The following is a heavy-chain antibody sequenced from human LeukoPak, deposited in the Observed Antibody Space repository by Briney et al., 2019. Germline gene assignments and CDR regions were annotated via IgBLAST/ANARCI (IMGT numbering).Heavy chain of an antibody. D-gene: IGHD6-13*01. J-gene: IGHJ5*02. Sequence: GGSLRLSCAASGFTFSSYSMNWVRQAPGKGLEWVSSISSSSSYIFYADSVKGRFTISRDNAKNSLYLQMNSLRAEDTAVYYCARESTIPGYSSKIDPWGPGTLVTVSS. V-gene: IGHV3-21*01. CDR1: GFTFSSYS. CDR2: ISSSSSYI. CDR3: ARESTIPGYSSKIDP.